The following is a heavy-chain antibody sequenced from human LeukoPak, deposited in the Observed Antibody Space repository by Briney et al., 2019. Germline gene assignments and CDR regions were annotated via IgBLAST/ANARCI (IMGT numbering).Heavy chain of an antibody. CDR3: ARGSTGSRTYSNLDY. CDR2: ISYDGSNK. V-gene: IGHV3-30-3*01. D-gene: IGHD1-26*01. CDR1: GFTFTSYA. J-gene: IGHJ4*02. Sequence: GRSLRLSCAASGFTFTSYAVHWVRQAPGKGLEWVAVISYDGSNKYYADSVKGRFTISRDNSKNTLYLQMNSLRAEDTAVYYCARGSTGSRTYSNLDYWGQGTLVTVSS.